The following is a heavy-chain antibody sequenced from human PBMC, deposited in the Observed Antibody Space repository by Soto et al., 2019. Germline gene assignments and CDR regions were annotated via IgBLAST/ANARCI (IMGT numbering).Heavy chain of an antibody. V-gene: IGHV1-46*03. CDR2: INPSGGST. Sequence: QVQLVQSGAEVKKPGASVKVSCKASGYTFTSYYMHWVRQAPGQGLEWMGIINPSGGSTSYAQKFQGRVTMTRDTSTSTVYMELSSLRSEDTAVDYCARMGGVIAAQDYWGQGTLVTVSS. J-gene: IGHJ4*02. CDR3: ARMGGVIAAQDY. D-gene: IGHD6-13*01. CDR1: GYTFTSYY.